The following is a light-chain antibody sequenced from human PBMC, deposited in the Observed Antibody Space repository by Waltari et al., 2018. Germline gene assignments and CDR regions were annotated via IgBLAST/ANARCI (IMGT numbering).Light chain of an antibody. CDR1: PSIIRL. J-gene: IGKJ3*01. CDR3: QHYNSFSALFT. V-gene: IGKV1-5*03. Sequence: RASPSIIRLLALYQHKPGKAPKLLIHKASSLQSGVPSRFSGSGSGTEFTLNITSLQPDDFATYYCQHYNSFSALFTFGPGTQVDIK. CDR2: KAS.